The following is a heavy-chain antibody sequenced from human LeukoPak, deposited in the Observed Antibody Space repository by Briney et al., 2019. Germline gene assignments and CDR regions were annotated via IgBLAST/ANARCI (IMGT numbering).Heavy chain of an antibody. CDR1: VYTFTGYY. Sequence: ASVKVSCKASVYTFTGYYMHWVRQAPGQGLEWMGWINPNSGGTNYAQKFQGRLTMTRDTSISTAYMELSRLRSDDTAVYYCAVPPYYDSSGYPSYGMDVWGQGTTVTVSS. V-gene: IGHV1-2*02. D-gene: IGHD3-22*01. J-gene: IGHJ6*02. CDR2: INPNSGGT. CDR3: AVPPYYDSSGYPSYGMDV.